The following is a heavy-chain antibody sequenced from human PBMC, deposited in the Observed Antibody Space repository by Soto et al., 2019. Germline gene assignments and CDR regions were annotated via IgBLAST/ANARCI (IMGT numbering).Heavy chain of an antibody. V-gene: IGHV1-69*13. J-gene: IGHJ6*02. CDR3: AREEVVVAATVLVYYYYGMDG. CDR1: GGTFSSYA. CDR2: IIPIFGTA. Sequence: GASVKVSCKASGGTFSSYAISWVRQAPGQGLEWMGGIIPIFGTANYAQKFQGRVTITADESTSTAYMELSSLRSEDTAVYYCAREEVVVAATVLVYYYYGMDGWGQETTVSISS. D-gene: IGHD2-15*01.